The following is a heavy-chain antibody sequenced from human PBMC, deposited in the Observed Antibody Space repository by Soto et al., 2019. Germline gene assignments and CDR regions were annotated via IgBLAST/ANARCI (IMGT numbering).Heavy chain of an antibody. D-gene: IGHD3-16*01. Sequence: EVQLLESGGGLVQPGGSLRLPCPPSGFTFSTYAMSWVRQPPGKGPEWVSPISGRGGTTYYADSVKGRFTLSRDNAKDTLYLQMNSLRAEDTALYFSAKHLRGSDLVDNCGQGTQVSVSS. V-gene: IGHV3-23*01. CDR2: ISGRGGTT. CDR3: AKHLRGSDLVDN. J-gene: IGHJ4*02. CDR1: GFTFSTYA.